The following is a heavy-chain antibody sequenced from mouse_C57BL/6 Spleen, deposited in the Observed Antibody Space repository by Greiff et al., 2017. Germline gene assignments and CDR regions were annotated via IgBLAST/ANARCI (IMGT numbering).Heavy chain of an antibody. CDR3: ARSGLVRPDGAMDY. D-gene: IGHD2-3*01. CDR1: GYTFTSYW. Sequence: QVQLQQPGAELVKPGASVKLSCKASGYTFTSYWMHWVKQRPGRGLEWIGRIDPNSGGTKYNEKFKSKATLTVDKPSSPAYMQLSCLTSEGSAVYYCARSGLVRPDGAMDYWVQGTSVTVSS. J-gene: IGHJ4*01. CDR2: IDPNSGGT. V-gene: IGHV1-72*01.